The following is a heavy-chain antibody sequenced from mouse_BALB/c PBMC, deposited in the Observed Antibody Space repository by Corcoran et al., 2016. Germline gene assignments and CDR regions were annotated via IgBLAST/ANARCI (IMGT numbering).Heavy chain of an antibody. D-gene: IGHD2-10*02. Sequence: QVQLQQSGAELMKPGASVKISCKATGYTFSSYWIEWIKQRPGHGLEWIGEILPGSGTTSYNEKFKGKATFTADTSSNTAYMQLSSLTSEDSAVYFCARMGYGNPFAYWGQGTLVTVSA. CDR1: GYTFSSYW. CDR2: ILPGSGTT. J-gene: IGHJ3*01. CDR3: ARMGYGNPFAY. V-gene: IGHV1-9*01.